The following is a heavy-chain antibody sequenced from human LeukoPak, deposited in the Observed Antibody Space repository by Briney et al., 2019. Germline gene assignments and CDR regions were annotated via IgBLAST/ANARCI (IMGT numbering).Heavy chain of an antibody. CDR1: GGTFSSYA. V-gene: IGHV1-69*05. Sequence: SVKVSCKASGGTFSSYAISWARQAPGQGLEWMGGIIPIFGTANYAQKFRGRVTITTDESTSTAYMELSSLRSEDTAVYYCARDQVAPIITMVRGVISAFDIWGQGTMVTVSS. CDR2: IIPIFGTA. J-gene: IGHJ3*02. D-gene: IGHD3-10*01. CDR3: ARDQVAPIITMVRGVISAFDI.